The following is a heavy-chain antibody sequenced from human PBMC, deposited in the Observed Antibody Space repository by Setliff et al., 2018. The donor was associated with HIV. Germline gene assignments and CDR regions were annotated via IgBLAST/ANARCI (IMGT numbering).Heavy chain of an antibody. V-gene: IGHV1-18*01. CDR3: ATARDSGWSPDY. D-gene: IGHD6-19*01. J-gene: IGHJ4*02. CDR1: GYTFTSYG. Sequence: ASVKVSCKASGYTFTSYGISWVRQAPGQGLEWVGWISAYNGNTNYAQKLQGRVTMTTDTSTSTAYTELRSLRSDDTAVYYCATARDSGWSPDYWGQGTLVTVSS. CDR2: ISAYNGNT.